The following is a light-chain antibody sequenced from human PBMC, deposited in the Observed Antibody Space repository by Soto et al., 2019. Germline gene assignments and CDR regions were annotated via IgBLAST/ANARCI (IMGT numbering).Light chain of an antibody. CDR1: QSIGIY. Sequence: DIQMTQSPSSLSASVGDRVTISCRAGQSIGIYLNWYQQKAGRAPKLLIHTTSSLQSGVPSRFSGSGSGTDCTLTISGLQPEDFATYYCHHYGSAPTFGQGTGMEI. V-gene: IGKV1-39*01. CDR2: TTS. J-gene: IGKJ5*01. CDR3: HHYGSAPT.